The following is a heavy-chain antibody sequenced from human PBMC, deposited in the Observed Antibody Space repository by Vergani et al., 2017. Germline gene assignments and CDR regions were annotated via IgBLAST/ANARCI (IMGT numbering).Heavy chain of an antibody. CDR3: ARALKQWLVGEDWFDP. Sequence: QVQLQESGPGLVKPSQILSLTCTVSGGPISSGSYYWSWIRQPAGKGLEWIGRIYTSGSTNYNPSLKSRVTRSVETSKNQFSLKLSSVTAADTAVYYCARALKQWLVGEDWFDPWGQGTLVTVSS. D-gene: IGHD6-19*01. CDR1: GGPISSGSYY. J-gene: IGHJ5*02. V-gene: IGHV4-61*02. CDR2: IYTSGST.